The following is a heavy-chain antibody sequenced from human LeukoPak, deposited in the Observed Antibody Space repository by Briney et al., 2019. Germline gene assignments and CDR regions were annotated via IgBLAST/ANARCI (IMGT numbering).Heavy chain of an antibody. J-gene: IGHJ4*02. CDR3: ARASVAGTRGPCDY. CDR2: IYTSGST. V-gene: IGHV4-61*02. D-gene: IGHD6-19*01. Sequence: SETLSPTCTVSGGSITSSSYYWGWIRQPAGKGLEWIGRIYTSGSTNYNPSLKSRVTISVDTSKNQFSLKLSSVTAADTAVYYCARASVAGTRGPCDYWGQGTLVTVSS. CDR1: GGSITSSSYY.